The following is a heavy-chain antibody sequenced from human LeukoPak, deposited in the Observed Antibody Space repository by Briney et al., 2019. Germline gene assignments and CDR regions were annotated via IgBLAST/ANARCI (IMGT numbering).Heavy chain of an antibody. CDR1: GGSISSYY. V-gene: IGHV4-4*07. CDR2: ISTSGNT. Sequence: SETLSLTCTVSGGSISSYYWTWIRQPAGKGLEWIGRISTSGNTNYTPSLKSRVTMSVDTSRNQFPLKLPSVTAADAAVYYCARGEGNYFDYWGQGALVTVSS. J-gene: IGHJ4*02. CDR3: ARGEGNYFDY.